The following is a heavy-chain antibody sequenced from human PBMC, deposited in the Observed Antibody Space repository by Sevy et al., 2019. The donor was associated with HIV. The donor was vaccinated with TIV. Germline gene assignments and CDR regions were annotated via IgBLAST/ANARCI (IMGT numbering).Heavy chain of an antibody. CDR3: ARGYCGGGSCYGAFDF. CDR2: FYSGGST. CDR1: GFTVSSNY. D-gene: IGHD2-15*01. V-gene: IGHV3-53*01. J-gene: IGHJ3*01. Sequence: GGSLRLSCAASGFTVSSNYMSWVRQAPGKGLEWVSVFYSGGSTYYAGSVKGRFTISRDNSKNTMYLQMNSLRAEDTAVYYCARGYCGGGSCYGAFDFWGQGTMVTVSS.